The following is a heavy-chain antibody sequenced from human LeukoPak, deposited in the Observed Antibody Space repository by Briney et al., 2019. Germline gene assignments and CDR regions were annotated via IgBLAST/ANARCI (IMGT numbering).Heavy chain of an antibody. D-gene: IGHD3-10*01. V-gene: IGHV1-69*13. J-gene: IGHJ4*02. CDR2: IIPIFGTA. CDR3: ARVPPDHYYYGSGSYLYYFDY. Sequence: GASVKVSCKASGGTFSIYAISWVRQAPGQGLEWMGGIIPIFGTANYAQKFQGRVTITADESTSTAYMELSSLRSEDTAVYYCARVPPDHYYYGSGSYLYYFDYWGQGTLVTVSS. CDR1: GGTFSIYA.